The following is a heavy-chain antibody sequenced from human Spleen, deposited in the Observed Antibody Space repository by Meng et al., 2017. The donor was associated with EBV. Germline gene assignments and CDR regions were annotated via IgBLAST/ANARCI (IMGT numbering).Heavy chain of an antibody. D-gene: IGHD3-9*01. J-gene: IGHJ5*02. CDR1: GYTLTSYP. Sequence: KKPGASVHGPCKASGYTLTSYPMNWVHQAPRQWLEWMGWLNTNTGNPTYAQGFTGRFVFSLDTSVSTAYLQISSLKAEDTAVYYCARENYDILTGYSTNWFDPWGQGTLVTVSS. CDR3: ARENYDILTGYSTNWFDP. CDR2: LNTNTGNP. V-gene: IGHV7-4-1*02.